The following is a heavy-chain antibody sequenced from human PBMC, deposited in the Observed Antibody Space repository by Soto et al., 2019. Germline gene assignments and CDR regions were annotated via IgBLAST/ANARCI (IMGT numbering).Heavy chain of an antibody. V-gene: IGHV3-23*01. CDR2: LTVSSSNI. CDR1: GFSFRNYA. D-gene: IGHD3-10*01. CDR3: ANGRATYGLLTHDY. Sequence: EVQLLESGGGLVQPGGSLRLSCAASGFSFRNYAMSWVRQAPGKGLGWISTLTVSSSNIYYADSVKGRFAISRDNSRNTLYLQMNSLTAEDTAVYYCANGRATYGLLTHDYWGQGTLVTVSS. J-gene: IGHJ4*02.